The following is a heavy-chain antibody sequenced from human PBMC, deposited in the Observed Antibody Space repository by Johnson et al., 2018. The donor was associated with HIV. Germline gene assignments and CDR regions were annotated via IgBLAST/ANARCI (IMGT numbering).Heavy chain of an antibody. CDR2: IYSGGST. D-gene: IGHD3-10*01. CDR3: ASRPGGDLLWFRADDAFDI. CDR1: GFTVSSNY. V-gene: IGHV3-66*01. Sequence: VQLVESGGGLVQPGGSLRLSCAASGFTVSSNYISWVRQAPGKGLEWVSVIYSGGSTYQADSVKGRFTISRDNSKNTLYLQMNSLRAEDTAVYYCASRPGGDLLWFRADDAFDIWGQGTMVTVSS. J-gene: IGHJ3*02.